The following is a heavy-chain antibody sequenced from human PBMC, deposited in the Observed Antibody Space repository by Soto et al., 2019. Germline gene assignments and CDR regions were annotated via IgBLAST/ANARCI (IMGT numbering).Heavy chain of an antibody. Sequence: QVQLQESGPGLVKPSQTLSLTCSVSGGSISTGDYYWSWIRQPPGKGLEWIGYIYYSGSTYYNASLKSRVTISADTPKNQFSLKLSSVTAADTAVYYCASLRNIYGDYGSFDYWGQGTLVTVSS. J-gene: IGHJ4*02. D-gene: IGHD4-17*01. CDR3: ASLRNIYGDYGSFDY. CDR2: IYYSGST. V-gene: IGHV4-30-4*01. CDR1: GGSISTGDYY.